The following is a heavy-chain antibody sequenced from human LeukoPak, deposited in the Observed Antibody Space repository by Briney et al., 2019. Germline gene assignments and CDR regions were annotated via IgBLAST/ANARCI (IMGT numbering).Heavy chain of an antibody. Sequence: PGGSLRLSCVASGFTFSSYAMTWVRQAPGKGLEWVPVISVSGGNTYYADSVKGRFTISRDNSKNTLYLQMNSLRVEDTAVYYCAKVAVHSSGWYGFDSWGQGTLVTVSS. V-gene: IGHV3-23*01. CDR1: GFTFSSYA. CDR2: ISVSGGNT. J-gene: IGHJ5*01. CDR3: AKVAVHSSGWYGFDS. D-gene: IGHD6-19*01.